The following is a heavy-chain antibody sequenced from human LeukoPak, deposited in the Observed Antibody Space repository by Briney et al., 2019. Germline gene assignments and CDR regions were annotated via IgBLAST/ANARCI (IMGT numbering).Heavy chain of an antibody. V-gene: IGHV4-39*01. J-gene: IGHJ4*02. D-gene: IGHD3/OR15-3a*01. CDR3: ARQTGSGLFILP. CDR2: IYYSGNT. Sequence: SSQTLSLTCTVSGGSISSSNSYWGWIRQPPGKGLEWIGSIYYSGNTYYNASLKSQVSISIDTSKNQFSLRLTSVTAADTAVYYCARQTGSGLFILPGGQGTLVTVSS. CDR1: GGSISSSNSY.